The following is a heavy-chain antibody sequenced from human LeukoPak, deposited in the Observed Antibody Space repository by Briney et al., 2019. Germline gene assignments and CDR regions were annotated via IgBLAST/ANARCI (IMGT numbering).Heavy chain of an antibody. Sequence: RGGSLRLSCAASGFTFSSYWMSWVRQAPGKGLEWVANIKQDGSEKYYVDSVKGRFTISRDNAKNSLYLQMNSLRAEDTAVYYCASENFWSGYRGYYYYYMDVWGKGTTVTVSS. CDR1: GFTFSSYW. D-gene: IGHD3-3*01. CDR2: IKQDGSEK. CDR3: ASENFWSGYRGYYYYYMDV. J-gene: IGHJ6*03. V-gene: IGHV3-7*01.